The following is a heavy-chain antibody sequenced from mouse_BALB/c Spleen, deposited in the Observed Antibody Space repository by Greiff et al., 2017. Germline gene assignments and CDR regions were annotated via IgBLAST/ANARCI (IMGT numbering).Heavy chain of an antibody. Sequence: VQLVESGPGLVAPSQSLSITCTVSGFSLTSYGVHWVRQPPGKGLEWLGVIWAGGSTNYNSALMSRLSISKDNSKSQVFLKMNSLQTDDTAMYYCARDRGLRQGHYFDYWGQGTTLTVSS. CDR3: ARDRGLRQGHYFDY. V-gene: IGHV2-9*02. J-gene: IGHJ2*01. D-gene: IGHD2-4*01. CDR1: GFSLTSYG. CDR2: IWAGGST.